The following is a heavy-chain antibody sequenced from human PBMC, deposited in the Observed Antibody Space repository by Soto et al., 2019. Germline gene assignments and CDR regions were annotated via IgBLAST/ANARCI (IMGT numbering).Heavy chain of an antibody. CDR1: GYTFTNYD. D-gene: IGHD6-19*01. CDR3: ARRPSSGWSWYFDL. V-gene: IGHV1-8*01. Sequence: QVQLVQSGAEVKKPGASVKVSCKASGYTFTNYDINWVRQATGQGLEWMGRMNPNSGNTGYAQKDQGRVTMTMNTSITTAYMELSSLRSEDTAVYYCARRPSSGWSWYFDLWGRGTLVTVSS. J-gene: IGHJ2*01. CDR2: MNPNSGNT.